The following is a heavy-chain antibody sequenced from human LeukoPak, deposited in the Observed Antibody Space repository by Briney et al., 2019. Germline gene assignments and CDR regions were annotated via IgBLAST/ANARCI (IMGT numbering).Heavy chain of an antibody. D-gene: IGHD1-20*01. CDR1: GFSISNYW. CDR2: IKQAESER. V-gene: IGHV3-7*01. Sequence: GGSLRLSCAGSGFSISNYWMSWVRQAPGKGLEWVANIKQAESERFYVDSVKDRFIISRENAENSVYLQMNSLRDEDTAVYYCAKRPAYIDSWGQGTLVTVSS. CDR3: AKRPAYIDS. J-gene: IGHJ5*01.